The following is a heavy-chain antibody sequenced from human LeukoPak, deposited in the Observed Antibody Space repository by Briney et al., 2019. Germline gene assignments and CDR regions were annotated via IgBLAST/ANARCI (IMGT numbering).Heavy chain of an antibody. D-gene: IGHD4-17*01. J-gene: IGHJ4*02. V-gene: IGHV3-23*01. CDR1: GFTFSTYS. CDR2: ISGSGATT. Sequence: PGGSLRLSCAASGFTFSTYSMSWVRQAPGKGLEWVSSISGSGATTDYADSVKGRFTISRDNSKNTLSLQMNSLRAEDTAVYYCAKSRSPVTTFPDDYWGQGTLVTVSS. CDR3: AKSRSPVTTFPDDY.